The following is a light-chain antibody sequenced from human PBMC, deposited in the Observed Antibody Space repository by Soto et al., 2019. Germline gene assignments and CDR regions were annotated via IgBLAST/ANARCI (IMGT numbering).Light chain of an antibody. CDR1: QSISRW. CDR3: QQYNNYST. Sequence: DIQMTQSPTILSASVGDRVTITCRASQSISRWLAWYQQKPGKAPKPLIYDASSLESGVPSRLSGSGSGTEFTLPIRSLQPDDFATYYCQQYNNYSTFGQGTRLEIK. CDR2: DAS. V-gene: IGKV1-5*01. J-gene: IGKJ5*01.